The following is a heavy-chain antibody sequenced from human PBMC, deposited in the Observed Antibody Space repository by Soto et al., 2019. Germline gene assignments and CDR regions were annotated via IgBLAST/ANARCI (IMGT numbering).Heavy chain of an antibody. CDR3: ARWGTTGGLDV. J-gene: IGHJ1*01. CDR2: TSYDGSNK. CDR1: GFTFRSYV. Sequence: QVQLVESGGGVVQPGTSLRLSCVGSGFTFRSYVIHWVRQAPGKGLEWVALTSYDGSNKDYGDSVKGRFTISRDTSRNTVDLQMDSLRREDTALYYCARWGTTGGLDVWGQGTLVSVSS. D-gene: IGHD3-16*01. V-gene: IGHV3-33*05.